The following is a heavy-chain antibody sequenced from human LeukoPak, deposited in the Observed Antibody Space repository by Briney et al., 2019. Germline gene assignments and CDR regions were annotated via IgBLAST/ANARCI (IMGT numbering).Heavy chain of an antibody. CDR3: ARDIDYGGNSVWFDP. CDR1: GGTFSSYA. Sequence: SVKVSCKASGGTFSSYAISWVRQAPGQGLEWMGGVIPIFGTANYAQKFQGRVTITAVESTSTAYMELSGLRSEDTAVYYCARDIDYGGNSVWFDPWGQGTLVTVSS. J-gene: IGHJ5*02. D-gene: IGHD4-23*01. V-gene: IGHV1-69*13. CDR2: VIPIFGTA.